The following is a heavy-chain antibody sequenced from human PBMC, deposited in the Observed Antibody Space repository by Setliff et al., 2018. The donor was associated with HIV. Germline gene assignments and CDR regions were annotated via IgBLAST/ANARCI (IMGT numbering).Heavy chain of an antibody. CDR1: GYTFTTYA. CDR2: INTGNGNT. Sequence: ASVKVSCKASGYTFTTYAMMWVRQAPGQSPEWMGWINTGNGNTKYSQKFQGRVTISRDTSANTAYVELYSLTSEDTAVYFCARTMNFYFDSSFSSGPADYWGLGTLVTVSS. V-gene: IGHV1-3*04. D-gene: IGHD3-9*01. J-gene: IGHJ4*02. CDR3: ARTMNFYFDSSFSSGPADY.